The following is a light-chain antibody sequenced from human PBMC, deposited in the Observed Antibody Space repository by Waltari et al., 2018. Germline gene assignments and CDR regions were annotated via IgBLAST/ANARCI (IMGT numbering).Light chain of an antibody. J-gene: IGLJ2*01. CDR2: EVA. CDR3: AAWTDTSKIV. V-gene: IGLV2-18*02. CDR1: TSDLVGYSC. Sequence: QSALTQPPSVSGSPGQSVTISCTGTTSDLVGYSCISWYQQPPGTAPKLLIFEVANRPSGVPDRFSGSKSGNTASLTISDLQAEDESHYYCAAWTDTSKIVFGGGTRVTVL.